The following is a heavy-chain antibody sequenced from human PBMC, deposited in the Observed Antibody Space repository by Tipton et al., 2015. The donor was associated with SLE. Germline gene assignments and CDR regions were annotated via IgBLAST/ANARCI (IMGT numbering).Heavy chain of an antibody. V-gene: IGHV4-38-2*02. D-gene: IGHD5-12*01. CDR3: ARDYSGYDYRTFDH. Sequence: TLSLTCTVSGFSISTGYYWGWIRRPPGKGLEWIGNIYHTGSTYYNPSLKSRVTISLDTSKNQFSLNLSSVTAADTAVYYCARDYSGYDYRTFDHWGQGTLVTVSS. CDR1: GFSISTGYY. CDR2: IYHTGST. J-gene: IGHJ4*02.